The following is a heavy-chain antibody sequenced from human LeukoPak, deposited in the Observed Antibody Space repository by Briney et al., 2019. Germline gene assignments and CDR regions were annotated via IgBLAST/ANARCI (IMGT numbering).Heavy chain of an antibody. V-gene: IGHV3-23*01. J-gene: IGHJ3*02. CDR1: GFTFSSYA. D-gene: IGHD2-21*01. CDR3: ARDPNLIGIIDI. CDR2: IRTSGDST. Sequence: PGGSLRLSCAASGFTFSSYAMSWVRQAPGKGLEWVSAIRTSGDSTYYADSVKGRFTISRDNSKNMLYLQMSSLRAEDTAVYYCARDPNLIGIIDIWGQGTKVTVSS.